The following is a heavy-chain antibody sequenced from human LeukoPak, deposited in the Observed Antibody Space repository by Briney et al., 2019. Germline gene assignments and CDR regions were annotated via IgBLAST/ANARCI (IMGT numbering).Heavy chain of an antibody. CDR1: GFTFSSYS. V-gene: IGHV3-21*01. D-gene: IGHD5-24*01. CDR2: ISISSNYI. J-gene: IGHJ4*02. CDR3: ARDSRDYYFDF. Sequence: GGSLRLSCAASGFTFSSYSMNWVRQAPGKGLEWVSSISISSNYIYYADSVKGRFTISRDDANNSLYLQVNSLRAEDTAVYYCARDSRDYYFDFWGQGTLVTVSS.